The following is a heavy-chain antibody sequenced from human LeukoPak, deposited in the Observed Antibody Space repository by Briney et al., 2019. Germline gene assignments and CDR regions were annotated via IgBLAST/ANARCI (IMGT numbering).Heavy chain of an antibody. Sequence: GGSLRLSCAASGFSFSSYNMNWVRQTPGKGLEWVSSITSSSTYTFYADSVKGRFTISRDNARNSLYLQMNSLRAEDTAVYYCARDYSTVTTFFDYWGQGTLVTVSS. V-gene: IGHV3-21*01. D-gene: IGHD4-17*01. CDR2: ITSSSTYT. CDR3: ARDYSTVTTFFDY. CDR1: GFSFSSYN. J-gene: IGHJ4*02.